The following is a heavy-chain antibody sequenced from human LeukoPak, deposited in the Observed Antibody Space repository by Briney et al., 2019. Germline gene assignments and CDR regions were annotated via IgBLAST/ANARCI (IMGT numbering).Heavy chain of an antibody. V-gene: IGHV3-48*03. Sequence: TGGSLRLSCAASGFTFSSYEMNWVRQAPGRGLEWVSYISSSGSTIYYADSVKGRFTISRDNAKNSLYLQMNSLRAEDTAVYYCARSSGWFCFDYWGQGTLVTVSS. J-gene: IGHJ4*02. CDR1: GFTFSSYE. D-gene: IGHD6-19*01. CDR3: ARSSGWFCFDY. CDR2: ISSSGSTI.